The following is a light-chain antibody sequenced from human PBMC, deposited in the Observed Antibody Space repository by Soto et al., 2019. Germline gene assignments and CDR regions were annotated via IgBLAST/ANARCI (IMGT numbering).Light chain of an antibody. CDR1: SSDVGGYNY. V-gene: IGLV2-14*01. Sequence: QSVLTQPASVSGSPGQSITISCTGTSSDVGGYNYVSWYQQHPGKAPKLMIYAVTDRPSGVSSRFSGSKSGNTASLTISGLQAEDEADYYCCSYAGSHSYVFGTGTKVTVL. CDR2: AVT. J-gene: IGLJ1*01. CDR3: CSYAGSHSYV.